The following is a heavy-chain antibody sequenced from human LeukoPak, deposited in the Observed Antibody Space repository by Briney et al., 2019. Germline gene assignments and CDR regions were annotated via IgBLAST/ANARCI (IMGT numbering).Heavy chain of an antibody. Sequence: GGSLRLSCXASGFTFSSYSMNWVRQAPGKGLEWVSYISSSSSTIYYADSVKGRFTISRDNAKNSLYLQMNSLRAEDTAVYYCARASAHYDFWSGYGYYGMDVWGQGTTVTVSS. CDR2: ISSSSSTI. CDR3: ARASAHYDFWSGYGYYGMDV. CDR1: GFTFSSYS. D-gene: IGHD3-3*01. J-gene: IGHJ6*02. V-gene: IGHV3-48*01.